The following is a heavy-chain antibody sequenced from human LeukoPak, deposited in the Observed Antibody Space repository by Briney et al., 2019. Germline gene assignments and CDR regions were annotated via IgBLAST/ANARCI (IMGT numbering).Heavy chain of an antibody. V-gene: IGHV4-61*02. Sequence: SETLSLTCSVSGASVSTTAYFWNWIRQPAGEGLEWIGRIYASGNTHYNPSLKSRVTMSLDTSKNQFSLTMNSVTAADSAVYFCASYREAYDLYPHGLDVWGRGTVVAVSS. J-gene: IGHJ3*01. CDR3: ASYREAYDLYPHGLDV. CDR2: IYASGNT. D-gene: IGHD5-24*01. CDR1: GASVSTTAYF.